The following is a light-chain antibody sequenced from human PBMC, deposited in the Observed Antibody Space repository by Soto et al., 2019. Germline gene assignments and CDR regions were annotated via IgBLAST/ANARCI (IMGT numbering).Light chain of an antibody. Sequence: DLQMTQSPSTLSASVGDRVTITCRASQSISNWLAWHQQKPGKAPKLLIYKASSLESGVPSRFSGSGSGTEFTLTISSLQPDDFATYYCQQYNSYRAFGQGTKVDIK. CDR1: QSISNW. J-gene: IGKJ1*01. CDR2: KAS. V-gene: IGKV1-5*03. CDR3: QQYNSYRA.